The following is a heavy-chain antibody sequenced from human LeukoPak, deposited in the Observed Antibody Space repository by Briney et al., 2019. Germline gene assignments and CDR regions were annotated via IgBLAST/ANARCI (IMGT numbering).Heavy chain of an antibody. CDR1: GDSVTRGNYY. V-gene: IGHV4-61*02. J-gene: IGHJ4*01. CDR3: ARKPPGY. Sequence: SQTLSLTCTVSGDSVTRGNYYWNWILQPAGKLLEWIGRIYTNGGASSNPSLKSRVTISIDATKNQFSIKLSTVTAAVTAVYYCARKPPGYWGHRILVTVSS. CDR2: IYTNGGA.